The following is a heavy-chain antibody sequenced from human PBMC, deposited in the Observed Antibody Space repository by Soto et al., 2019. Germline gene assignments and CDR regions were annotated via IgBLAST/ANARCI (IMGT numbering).Heavy chain of an antibody. J-gene: IGHJ4*02. CDR1: GFTFDDYA. CDR3: AKDTGIVATGPFDY. Sequence: GGSLRLSCAASGFTFDDYAMHWVQQAPGKGLEWVSGISWNSGSIGYADSVKGRFTISRDNAKNSLYLQMNSLRAEDTALYYCAKDTGIVATGPFDYWGQGTLVTVSS. D-gene: IGHD5-12*01. CDR2: ISWNSGSI. V-gene: IGHV3-9*01.